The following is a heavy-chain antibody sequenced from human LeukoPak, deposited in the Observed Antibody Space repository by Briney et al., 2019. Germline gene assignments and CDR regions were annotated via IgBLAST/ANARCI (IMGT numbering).Heavy chain of an antibody. V-gene: IGHV4-34*01. D-gene: IGHD2-15*01. Sequence: SETLSLTCAVYGGSFSGYYWSWIRQPPGKGLEWIGEINHSGSTNYNPSLKSRVTISVDTSKNQFSLKLSSVTAADTAAYYCARDIVVVVAAPTGASGMDVWGQGTTVTVSS. CDR3: ARDIVVVVAAPTGASGMDV. CDR2: INHSGST. CDR1: GGSFSGYY. J-gene: IGHJ6*02.